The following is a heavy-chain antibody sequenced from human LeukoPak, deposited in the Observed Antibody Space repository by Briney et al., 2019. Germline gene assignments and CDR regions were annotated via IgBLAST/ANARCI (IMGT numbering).Heavy chain of an antibody. V-gene: IGHV3-48*02. CDR2: LSSSSSII. Sequence: PGGSLRLSCAASGFTFSTFDIDWVRQAPGKGLEWVSYLSSSSSIIYYADSVKGRFTISRDNARNSLYLQMNSLRDEDTAVYYCASDAGGYTPVYGFDIWGQGTMVTVSS. CDR3: ASDAGGYTPVYGFDI. CDR1: GFTFSTFD. J-gene: IGHJ3*02. D-gene: IGHD2-15*01.